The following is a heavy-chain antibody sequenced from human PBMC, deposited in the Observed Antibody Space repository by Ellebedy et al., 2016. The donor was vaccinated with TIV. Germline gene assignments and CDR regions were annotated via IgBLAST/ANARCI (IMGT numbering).Heavy chain of an antibody. D-gene: IGHD3-3*01. CDR3: GGSGV. J-gene: IGHJ4*02. CDR2: ISYDGSNK. V-gene: IGHV3-30-3*01. CDR1: GFIFSDYV. Sequence: GESLKISCAASGFIFSDYVMHLVRQAPGKGFEWVAVISYDGSNKHYADSVKGRFTISRDNSKNTLYVQINSLRPEDTAMYYCGGSGVWGQGTLVTVSS.